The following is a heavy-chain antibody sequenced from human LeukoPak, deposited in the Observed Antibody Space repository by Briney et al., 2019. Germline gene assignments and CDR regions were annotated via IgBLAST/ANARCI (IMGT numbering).Heavy chain of an antibody. V-gene: IGHV4-30-2*01. D-gene: IGHD2-21*02. Sequence: SETLSLTCVVSGGSISSTIYSWGWIRQPPGKGLEWIGNIYHSGSTYYNPSLESRVTISVDRSKNHFSLNLRSVTAADSAVYFCVRESGPTADDAFDIWGQGTMVTVS. J-gene: IGHJ3*02. CDR2: IYHSGST. CDR1: GGSISSTIYS. CDR3: VRESGPTADDAFDI.